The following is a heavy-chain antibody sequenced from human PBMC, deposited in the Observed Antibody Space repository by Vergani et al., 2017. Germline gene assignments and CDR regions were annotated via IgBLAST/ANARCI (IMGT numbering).Heavy chain of an antibody. CDR3: ARATGYSSSWSQFLYYYYGMDV. CDR1: GGSISSYY. Sequence: QVQLQESGPGLVKPSETLSLTCTVSGGSISSYYWSWIRQPPGKGLEWIGYIYYSGSTNYNPSLKSRVTISVDTSKNQFSLKLSSVTAADTAVYYCARATGYSSSWSQFLYYYYGMDVWGQGTTVTVSS. V-gene: IGHV4-59*01. CDR2: IYYSGST. D-gene: IGHD6-13*01. J-gene: IGHJ6*02.